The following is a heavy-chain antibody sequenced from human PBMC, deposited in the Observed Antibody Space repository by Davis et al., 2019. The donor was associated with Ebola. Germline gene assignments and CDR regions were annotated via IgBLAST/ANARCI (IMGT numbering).Heavy chain of an antibody. J-gene: IGHJ3*02. CDR1: GFTVSSNY. CDR2: IYSGGST. CDR3: AKVAAYDAFDI. Sequence: GGSLRLSCAASGFTVSSNYMSWVRQAPGKGLEWVSVIYSGGSTYYADSVKGRFTISRDNSKNTLYLQMNSLRAEDTAVYYCAKVAAYDAFDIWGQGTMVTVSS. V-gene: IGHV3-66*01. D-gene: IGHD6-13*01.